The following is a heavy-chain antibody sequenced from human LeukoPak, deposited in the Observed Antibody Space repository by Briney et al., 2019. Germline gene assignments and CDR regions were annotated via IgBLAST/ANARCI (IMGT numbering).Heavy chain of an antibody. D-gene: IGHD3-9*01. Sequence: ASVKVSCKASGYTFTSYGISWVRQAPGQGLEWMGWISAYNGNTNYAQKLQGRVTMTRDTSISTAYMELSRLRSDDTAVYYCARVGRYFDWLLPTNDYWGQGTLVTVSS. V-gene: IGHV1-18*01. J-gene: IGHJ4*02. CDR2: ISAYNGNT. CDR1: GYTFTSYG. CDR3: ARVGRYFDWLLPTNDY.